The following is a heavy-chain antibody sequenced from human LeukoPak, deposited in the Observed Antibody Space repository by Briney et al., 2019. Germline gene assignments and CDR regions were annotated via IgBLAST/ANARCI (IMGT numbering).Heavy chain of an antibody. Sequence: SETLSLICTVSGGSISSSSYYWGWIRQPPGKGLEWIGSIYYSGSTYYNPSLKSRVTISVDTSKNQFSLKLSSVTAADTAVYYCARVGPDAYCGGDCYSGSNFDYWGQGTLVTVSS. V-gene: IGHV4-39*07. D-gene: IGHD2-21*02. CDR3: ARVGPDAYCGGDCYSGSNFDY. CDR1: GGSISSSSYY. CDR2: IYYSGST. J-gene: IGHJ4*02.